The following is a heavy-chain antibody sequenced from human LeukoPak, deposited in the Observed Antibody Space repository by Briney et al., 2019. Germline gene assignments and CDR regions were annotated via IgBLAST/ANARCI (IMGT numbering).Heavy chain of an antibody. CDR1: GFTFSSYG. Sequence: GRSLRLSCAASGFTFSSYGMHWVRQAPGKGLEWVAFIRYDGSNKYYADSVKGRFTISRDNSKNTLYLQMNSLRAEDTAVYYCAKFRRYCSSTSCRYNWFDPWGQGTLVTVSS. V-gene: IGHV3-30*02. CDR3: AKFRRYCSSTSCRYNWFDP. J-gene: IGHJ5*02. CDR2: IRYDGSNK. D-gene: IGHD2-2*01.